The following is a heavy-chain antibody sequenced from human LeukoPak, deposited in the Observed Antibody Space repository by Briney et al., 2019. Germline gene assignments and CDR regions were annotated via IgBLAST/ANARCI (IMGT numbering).Heavy chain of an antibody. V-gene: IGHV4-59*12. J-gene: IGHJ5*02. D-gene: IGHD1-26*01. CDR1: SGSLSSYY. CDR2: INHSGST. Sequence: SETLSLTCTVSSGSLSSYYWSWIRQPPGKGLEWIGEINHSGSTYYNPSLKSRVTISVDTSKNQFSLKLSSVTAADTAVYYCAREPPTSWFDPWGQGTLVTVSS. CDR3: AREPPTSWFDP.